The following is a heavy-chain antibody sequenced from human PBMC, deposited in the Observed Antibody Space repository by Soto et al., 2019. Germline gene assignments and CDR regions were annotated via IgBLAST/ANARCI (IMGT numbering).Heavy chain of an antibody. J-gene: IGHJ6*02. CDR1: GFTFSSDA. CDR3: AKKALLLCMDV. Sequence: LRLSCQASGFTFSSDAMSWGRQAPGKGLEWVSAISGSGGSTYYADSVKGRFTISRDNSKNTLYLQMNSPRAEDTAVYSCAKKALLLCMDVWGQGTTVTVSS. CDR2: ISGSGGST. V-gene: IGHV3-23*01.